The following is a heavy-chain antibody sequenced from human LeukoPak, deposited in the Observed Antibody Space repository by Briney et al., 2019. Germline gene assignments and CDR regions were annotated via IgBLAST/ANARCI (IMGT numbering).Heavy chain of an antibody. J-gene: IGHJ3*02. D-gene: IGHD6-19*01. V-gene: IGHV3-11*04. CDR1: GFTFSDYY. CDR3: ARDLGRQWLVLDAFDI. Sequence: GGSLRLSCAASGFTFSDYYMSWIRQAPGKGLEWVSYISSSGSTIYYADSVKGRFTISRDNAKNSLYLQMNSLRAEDTAVYYCARDLGRQWLVLDAFDIWGQGTMVTVSS. CDR2: ISSSGSTI.